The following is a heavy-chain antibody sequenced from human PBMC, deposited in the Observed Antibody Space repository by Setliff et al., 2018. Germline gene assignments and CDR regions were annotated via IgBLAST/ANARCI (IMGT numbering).Heavy chain of an antibody. V-gene: IGHV3-13*01. CDR1: GFTFSSYD. CDR3: ARVQKTYYYDSSGYYPYYFDY. CDR2: IGTAGDT. Sequence: GGSLRLSCAASGFTFSSYDMHWVRQATGKGLEWVSAIGTAGDTYYPGSVKGRFTISRNNAKNSLYLQMNSLRAEDTAVYYCARVQKTYYYDSSGYYPYYFDYWGQGTLVTVSS. J-gene: IGHJ4*02. D-gene: IGHD3-22*01.